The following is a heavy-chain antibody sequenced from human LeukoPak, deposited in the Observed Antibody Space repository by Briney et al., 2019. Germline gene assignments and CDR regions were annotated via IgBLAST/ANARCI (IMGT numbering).Heavy chain of an antibody. Sequence: PGGSLRLFCAASGFTFSNYWMSWVRQAPGKGLEWVANIKQDGREKYYVDSVKGRFTISRDNAKNSLYLQMSSLRAEDTAVYFCARKGELERRRSWDYWGQGTLVTVSS. CDR3: ARKGELERRRSWDY. J-gene: IGHJ4*02. D-gene: IGHD1-1*01. V-gene: IGHV3-7*03. CDR2: IKQDGREK. CDR1: GFTFSNYW.